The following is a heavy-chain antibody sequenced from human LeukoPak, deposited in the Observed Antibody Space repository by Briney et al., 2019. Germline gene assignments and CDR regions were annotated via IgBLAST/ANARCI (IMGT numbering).Heavy chain of an antibody. J-gene: IGHJ4*02. CDR1: GGSISSGGYS. V-gene: IGHV4-61*08. CDR2: IYYSGNP. D-gene: IGHD5-18*01. Sequence: PSQTLSLTCAVSGGSISSGGYSWTWIRQPPGKGLEWIGHIYYSGNPTYNPSLKSRFTISVDPSKNQVSLKVNSVTTADTAVYYCASQRGYTYGFDYWGQGTLVTVSA. CDR3: ASQRGYTYGFDY.